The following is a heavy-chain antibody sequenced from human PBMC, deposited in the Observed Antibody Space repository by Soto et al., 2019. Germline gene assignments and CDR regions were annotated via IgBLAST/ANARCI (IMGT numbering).Heavy chain of an antibody. D-gene: IGHD6-13*01. Sequence: PVGSLRLSCAASGFTFSGSAMHWVRQASGKGLEWVGRIRSKANSYATAYAASVKGRFTISRDDSKNTAYLQMNSLKTEDTAVYYCTRRESIAAAGADYWGQGTLVTVSS. V-gene: IGHV3-73*01. CDR3: TRRESIAAAGADY. J-gene: IGHJ4*02. CDR2: IRSKANSYAT. CDR1: GFTFSGSA.